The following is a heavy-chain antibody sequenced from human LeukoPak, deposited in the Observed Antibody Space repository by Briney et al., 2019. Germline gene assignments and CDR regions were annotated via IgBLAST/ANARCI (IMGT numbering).Heavy chain of an antibody. CDR2: ISSSSSYI. D-gene: IGHD1-20*01. CDR1: GFTFSSYS. Sequence: GGSLRLSCAASGFTFSSYSMNWVRQAPGKGLEWVSSISSSSSYIYYADSAKGRFIISRDDAKNSLYLQMNSLRAEDTAVYYCARVYITGTTDYYYYGMDVWGQGTTVTVSS. CDR3: ARVYITGTTDYYYYGMDV. J-gene: IGHJ6*02. V-gene: IGHV3-21*01.